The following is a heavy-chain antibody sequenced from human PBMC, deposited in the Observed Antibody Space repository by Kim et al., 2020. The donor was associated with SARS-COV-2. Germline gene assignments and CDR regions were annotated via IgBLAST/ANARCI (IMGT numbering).Heavy chain of an antibody. CDR3: ARHREYDFWSGYYYYYYGMDV. D-gene: IGHD3-3*01. Sequence: GESLKISCKGSGYSFTSYWIGWVRQMPGKGLEWMGIIYPGDSDTRYSPSFQGQVTISADKSISTAYLRWSSLKASDTAMYYCARHREYDFWSGYYYYYYGMDVWGQGTTVTVSS. CDR2: IYPGDSDT. CDR1: GYSFTSYW. V-gene: IGHV5-51*01. J-gene: IGHJ6*02.